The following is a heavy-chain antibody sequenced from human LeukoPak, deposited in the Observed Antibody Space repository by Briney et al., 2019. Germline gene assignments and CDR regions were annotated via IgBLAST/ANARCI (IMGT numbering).Heavy chain of an antibody. CDR2: IFHSGSI. CDR1: GYSITSGYY. J-gene: IGHJ3*01. V-gene: IGHV4-38-2*01. CDR3: ARMGVSYYYDSSTYFPVAFDV. Sequence: SETLSLTCSVSGYSITSGYYWGWVRQSPGRGLEWIGTIFHSGSIYYNPSLKSRVTLSVDTSKSQFSLRLNSLTAADTALYYCARMGVSYYYDSSTYFPVAFDVWGQGTTVVVS. D-gene: IGHD3-22*01.